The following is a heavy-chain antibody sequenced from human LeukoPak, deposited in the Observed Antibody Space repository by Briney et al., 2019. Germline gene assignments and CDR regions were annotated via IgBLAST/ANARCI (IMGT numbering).Heavy chain of an antibody. J-gene: IGHJ4*02. D-gene: IGHD2-2*01. Sequence: PGGSLRLSCAASGFTFSSYDMHWVRQAPGKGLEWVAFIRYDGSNKYYADSVKGRFTMSRDNSKNTLYLQMNSLRAEDTALYYCSKWKAIVLVPAARSPIDYWGQGTLVTVSS. CDR2: IRYDGSNK. CDR1: GFTFSSYD. CDR3: SKWKAIVLVPAARSPIDY. V-gene: IGHV3-30*02.